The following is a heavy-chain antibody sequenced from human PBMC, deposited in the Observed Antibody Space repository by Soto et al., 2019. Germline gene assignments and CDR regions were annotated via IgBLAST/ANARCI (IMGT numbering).Heavy chain of an antibody. V-gene: IGHV3-48*01. CDR2: ISSSSSTI. CDR1: GFTFSSYS. Sequence: EVQLVDSGGGLVQPGGSLRLSCAASGFTFSSYSMNWVRQAPGKGLEWVSYISSSSSTIYYADSVKGRFTISRDNAKNSLNLQMNSLRAEDTAVYYCARHPERIAQIGWFDPWGQGTLVTVSS. D-gene: IGHD6-13*01. CDR3: ARHPERIAQIGWFDP. J-gene: IGHJ5*02.